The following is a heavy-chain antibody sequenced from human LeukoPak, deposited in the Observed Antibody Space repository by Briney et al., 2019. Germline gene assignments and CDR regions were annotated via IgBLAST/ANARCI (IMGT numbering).Heavy chain of an antibody. V-gene: IGHV3-7*01. CDR3: ARDRAAADLDY. D-gene: IGHD6-13*01. CDR2: IKHDGSEK. CDR1: GFTFGSYW. Sequence: PGGSLRLSCAASGFTFGSYWMTWLRQAPGKGPEWVANIKHDGSEKDYVDSVKGRFTISRDNSKNTLYLQMNSLRAEDTAVYYCARDRAAADLDYWGQGTLVTVSS. J-gene: IGHJ4*02.